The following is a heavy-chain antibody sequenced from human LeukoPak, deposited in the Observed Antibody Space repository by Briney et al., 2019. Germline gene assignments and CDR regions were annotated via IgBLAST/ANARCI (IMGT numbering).Heavy chain of an antibody. Sequence: GGSLRLSCAASGFTFSSYWMTWVRQAPGKGLEWVASIKQDGSEKYYVDSVKGRFTISRDNAKNSLYLQMNSLRAEDTAVYYCATDVIAAAGTADFWGQGTLVTVSS. CDR3: ATDVIAAAGTADF. CDR2: IKQDGSEK. V-gene: IGHV3-7*03. CDR1: GFTFSSYW. J-gene: IGHJ4*02. D-gene: IGHD6-13*01.